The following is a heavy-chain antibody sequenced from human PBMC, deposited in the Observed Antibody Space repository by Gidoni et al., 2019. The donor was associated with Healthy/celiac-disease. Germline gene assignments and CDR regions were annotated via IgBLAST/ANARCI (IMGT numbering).Heavy chain of an antibody. CDR2: LAYYGSNQ. CDR1: GFPFRSSA. J-gene: IGHJ5*02. Sequence: QVKLVESGGGVVQPGRSLRRSYADSGFPFRSSAMHWGRQAPGKGLEWVAVLAYYGSNQYYSDSVKGRFSISRDHSKHTLYLQMTSLRAEDTAVYYCASDRAAAGTGGWFDLWGQGTLVTVSS. D-gene: IGHD6-13*01. CDR3: ASDRAAAGTGGWFDL. V-gene: IGHV3-30*04.